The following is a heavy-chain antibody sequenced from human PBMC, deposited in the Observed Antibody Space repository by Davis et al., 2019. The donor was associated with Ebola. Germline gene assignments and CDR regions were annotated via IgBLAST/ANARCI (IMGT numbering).Heavy chain of an antibody. D-gene: IGHD1-26*01. J-gene: IGHJ3*02. CDR3: ARQESGSYRLDAFDI. CDR1: GGSFSGYY. CDR2: INHSGST. Sequence: MPSETLSLTCAVYGGSFSGYYWSWIRQPPGKGLEWIGEINHSGSTNYNPSLKSRVTISVDTSKNQFSLKPSSVTAADTAVYYCARQESGSYRLDAFDIWGQGTMVTVSS. V-gene: IGHV4-34*01.